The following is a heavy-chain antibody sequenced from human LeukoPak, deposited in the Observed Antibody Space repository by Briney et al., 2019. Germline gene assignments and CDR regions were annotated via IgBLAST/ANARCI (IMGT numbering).Heavy chain of an antibody. D-gene: IGHD6-13*01. CDR3: ARGYSQYFQH. CDR2: ISYDGSNK. CDR1: GFTFSSYT. J-gene: IGHJ1*01. Sequence: GGSLRLSCAASGFTFSSYTMHWVRQAPGKGLEWVAVISYDGSNKYYADSVKGRFTISRDNSENTLYLQMNSLRAEDTAVYYCARGYSQYFQHWGQGTLVTVSS. V-gene: IGHV3-30*04.